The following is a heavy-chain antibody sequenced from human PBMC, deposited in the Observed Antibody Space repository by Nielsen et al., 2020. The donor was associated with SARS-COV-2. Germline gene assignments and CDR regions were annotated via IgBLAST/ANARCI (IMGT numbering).Heavy chain of an antibody. Sequence: SETLSLTCTVSGGSISSSSYYWGWIRQPPGKGLEWIGSIYYSGSTYYNPSLKSRVTISVDTSKNQFSLKLSSVTAADTAVYYCASLDTAMDKGDYWGQGTLVTVSS. V-gene: IGHV4-39*07. CDR2: IYYSGST. CDR3: ASLDTAMDKGDY. D-gene: IGHD5-18*01. J-gene: IGHJ4*02. CDR1: GGSISSSSYY.